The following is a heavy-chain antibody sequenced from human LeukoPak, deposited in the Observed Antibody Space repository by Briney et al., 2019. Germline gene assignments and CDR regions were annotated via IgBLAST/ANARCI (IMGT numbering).Heavy chain of an antibody. CDR2: ISYDGSNK. J-gene: IGHJ3*02. CDR1: IFTFSSYA. V-gene: IGHV3-30*04. CDR3: ARGGPYCGGDCPDAFDI. D-gene: IGHD2-21*02. Sequence: GVSLRLSCAASIFTFSSYAMHWVPQAPGKGREGVTVISYDGSNKYYADSVKGRFTISRDNSKNTLYLQMNSLRAEDTAVYYCARGGPYCGGDCPDAFDIWGQGTMVTVSS.